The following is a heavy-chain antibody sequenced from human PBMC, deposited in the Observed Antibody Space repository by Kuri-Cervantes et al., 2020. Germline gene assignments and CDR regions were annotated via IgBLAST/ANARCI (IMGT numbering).Heavy chain of an antibody. D-gene: IGHD2-2*01. V-gene: IGHV1-18*01. J-gene: IGHJ3*02. CDR1: GYTFTSYG. CDR3: ARDPLTYEYQLLWSAFDI. Sequence: ASVKLSCKASGYTFTSYGISWVRQAPGQGLEWMGLISAYNGNTNYAQKLQGRVTMTTDTSTSTAYMELRSLRSDETAVYYCARDPLTYEYQLLWSAFDIWGQGTMVTVSS. CDR2: ISAYNGNT.